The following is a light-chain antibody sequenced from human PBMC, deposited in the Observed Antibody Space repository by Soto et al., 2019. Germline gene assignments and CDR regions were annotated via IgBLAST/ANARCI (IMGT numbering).Light chain of an antibody. V-gene: IGKV1-9*01. CDR3: QQYSSDFFS. J-gene: IGKJ3*01. Sequence: DIQLTQSPSFLSASVGDRVTITCRASQGISSYLAWYQQKPGKAPKLLIYAASTLQSGVPSRFSGSGSGTEFTLTISRLQPDDFATYYCQQYSSDFFSFGPGTKVDIK. CDR1: QGISSY. CDR2: AAS.